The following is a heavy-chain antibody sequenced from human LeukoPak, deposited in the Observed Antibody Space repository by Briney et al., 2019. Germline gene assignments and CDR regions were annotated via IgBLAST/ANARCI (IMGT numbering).Heavy chain of an antibody. J-gene: IGHJ4*02. Sequence: GGSLRLSCAASGFTFSSYGMHWVRQAPGKGLEWGAVISYDGINKYYADSVKGRFTISRDNSKNTLYLQMNSLRAEDTAVYYCAALFSSSWYQVDFDYWGQGTLVTVSS. CDR2: ISYDGINK. CDR3: AALFSSSWYQVDFDY. CDR1: GFTFSSYG. V-gene: IGHV3-30*03. D-gene: IGHD6-13*01.